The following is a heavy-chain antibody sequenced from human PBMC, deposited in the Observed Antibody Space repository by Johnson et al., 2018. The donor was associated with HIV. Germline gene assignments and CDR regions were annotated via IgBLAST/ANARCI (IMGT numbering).Heavy chain of an antibody. CDR2: MSTSGSTK. V-gene: IGHV3-48*01. CDR3: AGKTGYDAFDM. J-gene: IGHJ3*02. D-gene: IGHD3-9*01. CDR1: GFTFSSYW. Sequence: VQLVESGGGLVQPGGSLRLSCAASGFTFSSYWMHWVRQAPGKGLEWVAYMSTSGSTKFYADSVKGRFTISRDNSRNTLYLQMNSLRVEDTAVYFCAGKTGYDAFDMWGQGTMVTVSS.